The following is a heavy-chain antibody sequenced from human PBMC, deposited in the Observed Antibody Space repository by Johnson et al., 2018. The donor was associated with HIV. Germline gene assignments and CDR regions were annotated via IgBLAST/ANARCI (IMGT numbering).Heavy chain of an antibody. CDR2: ISYDGSNK. CDR1: GFTFSTYA. Sequence: VQLVESGGGVVQPGRSLRLSCAASGFTFSTYAIHWVRQAPGKGLEWVAVISYDGSNKYYADSVKGRFTISRNNAKNTLYLQMNSLRTEDTTVYYCATWGFGDDDAFDIWGQGTMVTVSS. CDR3: ATWGFGDDDAFDI. J-gene: IGHJ3*02. D-gene: IGHD3-16*01. V-gene: IGHV3-30-3*01.